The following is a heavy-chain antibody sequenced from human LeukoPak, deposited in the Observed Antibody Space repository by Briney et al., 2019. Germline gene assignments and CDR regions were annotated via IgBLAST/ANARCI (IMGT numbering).Heavy chain of an antibody. CDR1: GFVLSSYE. Sequence: GGSLRLSCTGSGFVLSSYEMTWFRQAPGKGLEWVSSVDYSGDSPHYADSVKGRFTISRDNSKNTLYLQMNSLRAEDTAVYYCAKQTGYYFDYWGQGTLVTVSS. CDR3: AKQTGYYFDY. CDR2: VDYSGDSP. V-gene: IGHV3-23*01. J-gene: IGHJ4*02. D-gene: IGHD7-27*01.